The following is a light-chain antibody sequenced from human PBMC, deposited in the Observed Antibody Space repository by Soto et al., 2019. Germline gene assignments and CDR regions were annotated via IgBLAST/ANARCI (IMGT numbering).Light chain of an antibody. CDR2: DNN. Sequence: QSVLTQPPSVSAAPGQKVTISCSGSSSNIGNNYVYWYQQLPGTGPKLLIYDNNIRPSGIPDRFSGSKSGTSATLGITGLQTGDEADYYCGTWDTSLTAVLFGGGTKLTVL. CDR1: SSNIGNNY. J-gene: IGLJ2*01. V-gene: IGLV1-51*01. CDR3: GTWDTSLTAVL.